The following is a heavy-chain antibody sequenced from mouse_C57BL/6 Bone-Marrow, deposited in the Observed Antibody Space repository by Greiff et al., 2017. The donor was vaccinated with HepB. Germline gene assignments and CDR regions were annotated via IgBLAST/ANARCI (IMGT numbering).Heavy chain of an antibody. CDR3: AIYYGNYHWYFDV. CDR1: GYTFTSYW. V-gene: IGHV1-64*01. J-gene: IGHJ1*03. CDR2: IHPNSGST. Sequence: QVQLQQSGAELVKPGASVKLSCKASGYTFTSYWMHWVKQRPGQGLEWIGMIHPNSGSTNYNEKFKSKATLTVDKSSSTAYMQLSSLTSEDSAVYYCAIYYGNYHWYFDVWGTGTTVTVSS. D-gene: IGHD2-1*01.